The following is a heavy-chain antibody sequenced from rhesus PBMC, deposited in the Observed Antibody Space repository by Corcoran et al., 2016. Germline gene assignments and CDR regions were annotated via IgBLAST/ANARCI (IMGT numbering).Heavy chain of an antibody. D-gene: IGHD6-25*01. V-gene: IGHV4-127*01. J-gene: IGHJ4*01. CDR3: ARGIAASGYY. CDR2: IHGSSGST. CDR1: GYSITSGYD. Sequence: QVQLQESGPAVVKPSETLSLTCSVSGYSITSGYDWNWIRKAPGKGLEWIGYIHGSSGSTNYNPSLKSRVTISKDTSKNQFSLKLSSMTTVDTAVYYCARGIAASGYYWGQGVLVTVSS.